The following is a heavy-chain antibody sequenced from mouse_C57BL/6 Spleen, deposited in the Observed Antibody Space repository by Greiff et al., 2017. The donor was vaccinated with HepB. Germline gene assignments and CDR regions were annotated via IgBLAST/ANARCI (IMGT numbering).Heavy chain of an antibody. CDR2: ISDGGSYT. V-gene: IGHV5-4*01. CDR3: ARDVRLGMDY. Sequence: EVQGVESGGGLVKPGGSLKLSCAASGFTFSSYAMSWVRQTPEKRLEWVATISDGGSYTYYPDNVKGRFTISRDNAKNNLYLQMSHLKSEDTAMYYCARDVRLGMDYWGQGTSVTVSS. J-gene: IGHJ4*01. CDR1: GFTFSSYA. D-gene: IGHD2-2*01.